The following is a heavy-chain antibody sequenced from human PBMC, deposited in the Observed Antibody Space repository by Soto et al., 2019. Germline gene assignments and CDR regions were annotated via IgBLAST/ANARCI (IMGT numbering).Heavy chain of an antibody. Sequence: PGGSLRLSCAASGFTFSSYWMSGVRQAPGKGLEWVANIKQDGSEKYYVDSVKGRFTISRDNAKNSLYLQMNSLRAEDTAVYYCARDSGYSNYVYFDYWGQGTLVTVSS. V-gene: IGHV3-7*03. CDR2: IKQDGSEK. J-gene: IGHJ4*02. CDR1: GFTFSSYW. D-gene: IGHD4-4*01. CDR3: ARDSGYSNYVYFDY.